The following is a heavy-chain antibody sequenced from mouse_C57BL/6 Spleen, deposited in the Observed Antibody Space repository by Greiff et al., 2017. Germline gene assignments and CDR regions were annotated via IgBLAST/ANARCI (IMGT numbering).Heavy chain of an antibody. CDR1: GFTFSDYG. CDR2: ISSGSSTI. J-gene: IGHJ3*01. D-gene: IGHD1-1*01. Sequence: EVKLMESGGGLVKPGGSLKLSCAASGFTFSDYGMHWVRQAPEKGLEWVAYISSGSSTIYYADTVKGRLTISRDNAKNTMFLQMTSLRSEDTAMYYCAKGGYGSSSWFAYWGQGTLVTVSA. V-gene: IGHV5-17*01. CDR3: AKGGYGSSSWFAY.